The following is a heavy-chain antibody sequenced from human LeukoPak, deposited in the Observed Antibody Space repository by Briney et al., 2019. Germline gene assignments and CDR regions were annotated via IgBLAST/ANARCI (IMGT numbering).Heavy chain of an antibody. CDR2: IDFSGSS. J-gene: IGHJ5*02. CDR3: ARRADIVVVPASRGDNWFDP. D-gene: IGHD2-2*01. Sequence: PSETLSLTCTVSGGSISSSGYYWGWIRQPPGKGLEWIGSIDFSGSSYYNPSLKTRVTISVDTSKNQFSLKMNSVTAADTAVYYCARRADIVVVPASRGDNWFDPWGQGTLVTVSS. CDR1: GGSISSSGYY. V-gene: IGHV4-39*01.